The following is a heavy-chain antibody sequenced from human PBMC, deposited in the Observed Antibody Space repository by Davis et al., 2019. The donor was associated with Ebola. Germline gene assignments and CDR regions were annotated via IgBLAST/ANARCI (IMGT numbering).Heavy chain of an antibody. Sequence: ASVKVSCKASGYTFTNFYMHWVRQAPGQGLEWMGLIHPNDGTTKYPQKFQDRLTITRDTSASTAYMELTSLRSEDTAVFFCARGKTVAGTRGLSWFDPWGPGTLVTVS. CDR1: GYTFTNFY. CDR3: ARGKTVAGTRGLSWFDP. D-gene: IGHD6-19*01. V-gene: IGHV1-46*01. CDR2: IHPNDGTT. J-gene: IGHJ5*02.